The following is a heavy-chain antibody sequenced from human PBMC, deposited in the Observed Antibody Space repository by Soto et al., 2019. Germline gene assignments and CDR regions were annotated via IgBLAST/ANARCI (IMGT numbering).Heavy chain of an antibody. Sequence: SETLSLTCTVSGGSISSGGYYWSWIRQHPGKGLEWIGYIYYSWSTYYNPSLKSRVTISVDTSKNQFSLKLSSVTAADTAVYYCAKTLGDIVVVPAPRAFDIWGQGTMVTVS. CDR1: GGSISSGGYY. D-gene: IGHD2-2*01. V-gene: IGHV4-31*03. CDR2: IYYSWST. CDR3: AKTLGDIVVVPAPRAFDI. J-gene: IGHJ3*02.